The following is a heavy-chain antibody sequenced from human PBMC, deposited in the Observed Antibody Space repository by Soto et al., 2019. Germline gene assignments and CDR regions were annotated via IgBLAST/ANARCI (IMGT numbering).Heavy chain of an antibody. Sequence: PSETLSLTCTVSGGSISNYHWSWIRQPPGKGLEWIGYIYYSGSTNYNPSLKSRVTISVDTSKNQFSLKLSSVTAADTAVYYCARGLYGSGSYPYYYFGMDVWGQGTTVTVSS. D-gene: IGHD3-10*01. CDR3: ARGLYGSGSYPYYYFGMDV. CDR1: GGSISNYH. J-gene: IGHJ6*02. CDR2: IYYSGST. V-gene: IGHV4-59*01.